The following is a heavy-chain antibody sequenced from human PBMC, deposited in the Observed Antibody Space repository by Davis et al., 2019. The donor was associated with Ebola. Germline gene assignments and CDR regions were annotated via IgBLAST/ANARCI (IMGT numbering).Heavy chain of an antibody. CDR2: IYDSGST. CDR1: GDSVSSGSYY. D-gene: IGHD3-16*01. J-gene: IGHJ5*02. Sequence: PGGSLRLSCTVSGDSVSSGSYYWSWIRQPPGKGLEWIGYIYDSGSTNYNPSLKSRVTISVDTSKNQFSLKVKSVTAADTAVYYCARGRLRDWFDPWGQGTLVTVSS. V-gene: IGHV4-61*01. CDR3: ARGRLRDWFDP.